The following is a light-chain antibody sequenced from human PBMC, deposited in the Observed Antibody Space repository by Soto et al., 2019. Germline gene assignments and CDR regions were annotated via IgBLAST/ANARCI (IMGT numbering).Light chain of an antibody. Sequence: DMQMTQSPSSLSASVGDRVNITCRASQSISTYLNWYQQKPGRAPRLLIHAASTLQGGVPSRFSGSGSGTHFILTISSLQPEDFTTYYCQQTYIAPLTFGGGTKVEI. CDR3: QQTYIAPLT. J-gene: IGKJ4*01. V-gene: IGKV1-39*01. CDR1: QSISTY. CDR2: AAS.